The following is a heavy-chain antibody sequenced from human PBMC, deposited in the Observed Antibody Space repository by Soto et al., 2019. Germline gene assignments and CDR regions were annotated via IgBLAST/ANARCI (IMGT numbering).Heavy chain of an antibody. D-gene: IGHD5-12*01. V-gene: IGHV4-59*01. CDR1: GGSISSYY. J-gene: IGHJ3*02. CDR3: AREAVEMATIGAFDI. CDR2: IYYSGST. Sequence: QVQLQESGPGLVKPSETLSLTCTVSGGSISSYYWSWIRQPPGKGLEWIGYIYYSGSTNYNPSLKSTVTISVDTSKNQFSLKPRSVTAADTAVYYCAREAVEMATIGAFDIWGQGTMVTVSS.